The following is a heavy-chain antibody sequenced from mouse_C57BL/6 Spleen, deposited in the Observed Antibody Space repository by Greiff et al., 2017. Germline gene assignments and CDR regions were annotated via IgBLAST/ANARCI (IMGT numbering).Heavy chain of an antibody. CDR3: ARRNWDLFAY. CDR1: GFTFSSYG. J-gene: IGHJ3*01. D-gene: IGHD4-1*01. CDR2: ISSGGSYT. Sequence: EVKVVESGGDLVKPGGSLKLSCAASGFTFSSYGMSWVRQTPDKRLEWVATISSGGSYTYYPDSVKGRFTISRDNAKNTLYLQMSSLKSEDTAMYYCARRNWDLFAYWGQGTLVTVSA. V-gene: IGHV5-6*02.